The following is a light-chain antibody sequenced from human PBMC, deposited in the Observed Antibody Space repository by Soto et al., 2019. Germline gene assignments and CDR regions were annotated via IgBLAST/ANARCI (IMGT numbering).Light chain of an antibody. CDR3: SSYTSSSTFYV. CDR2: DVS. Sequence: QSVLTQPASVSGSAGQSMTISCTGTSSDVGGYNYVSWYQQHPGKAPKLMIYDVSNRPSGVSNRLSGSKSGNTASLTISGLQAEDEADYYCSSYTSSSTFYVFGTGTKVTVL. CDR1: SSDVGGYNY. J-gene: IGLJ1*01. V-gene: IGLV2-14*01.